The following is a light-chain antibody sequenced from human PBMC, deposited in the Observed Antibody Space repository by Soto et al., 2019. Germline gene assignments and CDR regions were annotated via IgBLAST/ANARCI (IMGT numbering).Light chain of an antibody. J-gene: IGLJ7*01. Sequence: QSVLTQPPSVSAAPGQKVTISSSGSSSNIGNNYVSWYQQLPGTAPKLLIYDNNKRPSGIPDRFSGSKSGTSATLGITGLQTWDEADYYCGTWYTSLSAAVFGGGTQLTVL. CDR3: GTWYTSLSAAV. CDR1: SSNIGNNY. V-gene: IGLV1-51*01. CDR2: DNN.